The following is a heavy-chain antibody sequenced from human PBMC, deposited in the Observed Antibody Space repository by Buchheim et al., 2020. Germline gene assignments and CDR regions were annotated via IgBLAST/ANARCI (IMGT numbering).Heavy chain of an antibody. CDR2: ISYDGSYE. J-gene: IGHJ4*02. Sequence: QVQLVESGGGVVQPGRSLRLSCAASGFTFSDYGMHWVRQAPGKGLVWVAVISYDGSYEFYADSVKGRFTISRDNSKNTLYLQMNSLRTEDTAVYYCARSAGGQMIVDQSDFWGQGTL. CDR1: GFTFSDYG. D-gene: IGHD3-22*01. CDR3: ARSAGGQMIVDQSDF. V-gene: IGHV3-30*03.